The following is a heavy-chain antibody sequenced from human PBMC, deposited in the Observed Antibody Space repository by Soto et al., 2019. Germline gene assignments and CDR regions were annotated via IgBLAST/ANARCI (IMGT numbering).Heavy chain of an antibody. CDR1: GGSISSSNW. J-gene: IGHJ5*02. V-gene: IGHV4-4*02. Sequence: QVQLQESGPGLVKPSGTLSLTCAVSGGSISSSNWWSWVRQPPGKGLEWIGEIYHSGSTNYNPSLKSRVAISVDKSMNQFTLKLSSVTAADTAVYYCARDYGDYAWVGWFDPWGQGTLVTVSS. CDR2: IYHSGST. D-gene: IGHD4-17*01. CDR3: ARDYGDYAWVGWFDP.